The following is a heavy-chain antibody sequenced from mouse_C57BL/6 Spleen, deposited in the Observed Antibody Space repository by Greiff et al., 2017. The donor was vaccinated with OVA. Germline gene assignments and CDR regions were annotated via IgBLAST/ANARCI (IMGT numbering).Heavy chain of an antibody. CDR3: ARYDYYGSSPRAMDD. CDR2: ISSGSSTI. CDR1: GFTFSDYG. D-gene: IGHD1-1*01. J-gene: IGHJ4*01. Sequence: EVMLVESGGGLVKPGGSLKLSCAASGFTFSDYGMHWVRQAPEKGLEWVAYISSGSSTIYYADTVKGRFTISRDNAKNTLFQQMTRLGSEDTAMYYCARYDYYGSSPRAMDDWGKGTSVTVSS. V-gene: IGHV5-17*01.